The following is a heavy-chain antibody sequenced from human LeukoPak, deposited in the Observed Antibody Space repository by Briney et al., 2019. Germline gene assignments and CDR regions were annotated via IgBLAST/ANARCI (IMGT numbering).Heavy chain of an antibody. CDR2: INHSGST. CDR3: ATCGGDCLRGYYYYMDV. J-gene: IGHJ6*03. CDR1: GGSFSGYY. D-gene: IGHD2-21*01. V-gene: IGHV4-34*01. Sequence: SETLSLTCAVYGGSFSGYYWSWIRQPPGKGLEWIGEINHSGSTNYNPSLKSRVTISVDTSKNQFSLKLSSVTAADTAVYYCATCGGDCLRGYYYYMDVWGKGTTVTVSS.